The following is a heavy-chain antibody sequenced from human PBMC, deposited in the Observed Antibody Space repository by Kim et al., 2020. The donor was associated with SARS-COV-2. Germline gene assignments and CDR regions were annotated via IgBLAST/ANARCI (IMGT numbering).Heavy chain of an antibody. CDR1: GGSISSYY. Sequence: SETLSLTCTVSGGSISSYYWSWIRQPPGKGLEWIGYIFYSGSTHYNPSLKSRVTISVDTSKNQFSLKLSSVTAEDTAVYYCARHVSPRSPLLYWGQGTLVTVSS. V-gene: IGHV4-59*08. J-gene: IGHJ4*02. D-gene: IGHD3-10*01. CDR3: ARHVSPRSPLLY. CDR2: IFYSGST.